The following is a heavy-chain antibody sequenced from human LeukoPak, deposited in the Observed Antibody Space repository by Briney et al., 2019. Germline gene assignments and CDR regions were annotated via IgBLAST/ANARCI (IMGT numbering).Heavy chain of an antibody. D-gene: IGHD3-22*01. V-gene: IGHV3-21*01. CDR3: ARNGLGYYDSSGSRDAFDI. CDR1: GFTFSSSS. CDR2: ISNSSGYI. Sequence: GGSLRLSCAASGFTFSSSSMNWVRQAPGKGLEWVSSISNSSGYIYYADSVKGRFTISRDNAKNSLYLQMNSLRGEDTAVYYCARNGLGYYDSSGSRDAFDIWGQGTMVTVSS. J-gene: IGHJ3*02.